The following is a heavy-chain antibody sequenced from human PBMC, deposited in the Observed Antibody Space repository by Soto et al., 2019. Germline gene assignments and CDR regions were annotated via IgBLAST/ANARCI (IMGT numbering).Heavy chain of an antibody. D-gene: IGHD6-19*01. CDR1: GFTFSSYA. CDR3: AKMRYSSGFSWFDP. Sequence: GGSLRLSCAASGFTFSSYAMSWVRQAPGEGLEWVSAISGSGGSTYYADSVKGRFTISRDNSKNTLYLQMNSLRAEDTAVYYCAKMRYSSGFSWFDPWGQGTLVTVSS. CDR2: ISGSGGST. J-gene: IGHJ5*02. V-gene: IGHV3-23*01.